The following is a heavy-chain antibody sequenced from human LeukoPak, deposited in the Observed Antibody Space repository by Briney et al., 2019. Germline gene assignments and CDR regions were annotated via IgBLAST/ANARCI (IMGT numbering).Heavy chain of an antibody. CDR3: ARDNPRTTGYSSGSSFDF. J-gene: IGHJ4*02. D-gene: IGHD6-19*01. Sequence: SETLSLTCAVSGGSLGTTSWWVWLRQPPGKGLEWIGEVYHTGGGNNNYNPSLKSRATISLDTSRNQFSLNLRAVTAADTVVYFCARDNPRTTGYSSGSSFDFWGQGILVTVSS. CDR1: GGSLGTTSW. CDR2: VYHTGGGNN. V-gene: IGHV4-4*02.